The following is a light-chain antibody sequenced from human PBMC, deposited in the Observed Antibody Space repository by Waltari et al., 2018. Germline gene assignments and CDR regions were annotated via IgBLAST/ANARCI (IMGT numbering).Light chain of an antibody. CDR2: VAS. V-gene: IGKV3-20*01. CDR3: QQYDISPLT. CDR1: QTVRTTY. J-gene: IGKJ4*01. Sequence: EIVLTQSPGTLCLSPGERATLSCRASQTVRTTYLAGYQQKPGQAPTLVIPVASSRATGIPDRFSGSGSGTDFSLTISSLEPEDFAVYYCQQYDISPLTCGGGTKVEIK.